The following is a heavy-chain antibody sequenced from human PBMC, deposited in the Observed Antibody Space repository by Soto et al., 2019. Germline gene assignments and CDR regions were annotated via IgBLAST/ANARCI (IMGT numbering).Heavy chain of an antibody. CDR3: ARPTYYYDSSGPPAY. V-gene: IGHV3-48*01. Sequence: HPGGSLRLSCSASGFTLSTYSMNWVRQAPGKGLEWVSYISSSSSTIFYTDSVKGRFTVSRDNAKNSLYLQMNSLRAEDTAVYYSARPTYYYDSSGPPAYWGQGTLVTVSS. D-gene: IGHD3-22*01. J-gene: IGHJ4*02. CDR2: ISSSSSTI. CDR1: GFTLSTYS.